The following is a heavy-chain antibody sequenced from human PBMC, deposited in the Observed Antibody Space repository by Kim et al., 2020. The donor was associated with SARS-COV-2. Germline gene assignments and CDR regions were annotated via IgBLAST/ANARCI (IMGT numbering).Heavy chain of an antibody. CDR3: ARGLWTFDY. D-gene: IGHD2-21*01. Sequence: GNTNYTPSRNSRVTISIDTSKNQFSLKLDSVTAADTAVYYCARGLWTFDYWGQGTLVTVSS. J-gene: IGHJ4*02. CDR2: GNT. V-gene: IGHV4-59*09.